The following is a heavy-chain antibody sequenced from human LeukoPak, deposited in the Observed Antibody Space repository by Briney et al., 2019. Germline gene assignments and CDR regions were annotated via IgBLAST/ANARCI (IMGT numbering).Heavy chain of an antibody. Sequence: PSETLSLTCTVSGYSISSGHYWGWIRQPPGKGLEWIGSIYHSGSTYYNPSLKSRVTISVDTSKNQFSLQLSSVTAADTAVYYCARDWNRYAYWGQGTLVTVSS. CDR1: GYSISSGHY. V-gene: IGHV4-38-2*02. CDR2: IYHSGST. D-gene: IGHD1-1*01. J-gene: IGHJ4*02. CDR3: ARDWNRYAY.